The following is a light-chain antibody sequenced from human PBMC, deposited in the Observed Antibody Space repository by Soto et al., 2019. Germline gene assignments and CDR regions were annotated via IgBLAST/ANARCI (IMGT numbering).Light chain of an antibody. CDR1: QSISTW. CDR3: QHYNSYSEA. CDR2: DAS. V-gene: IGKV1-5*01. J-gene: IGKJ1*01. Sequence: DFQMTQSPSTLSASIGDRFTITCRASQSISTWLAWYQQKPGKAPKLLIYDASSLESGVPSRFSGSGSGTEFTLTISSLQPEDFASYYCQHYNSYSEAFGQGTKVDI.